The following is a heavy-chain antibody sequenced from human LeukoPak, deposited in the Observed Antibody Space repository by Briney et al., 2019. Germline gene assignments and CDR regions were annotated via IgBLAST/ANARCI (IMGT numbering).Heavy chain of an antibody. Sequence: AGVKVSCQASGYTFTSHYMHWVRQAPGPGLEWMGMINPSRGSTSYEQEFQRRVTMTRDTTTSTVSIELSGVRCEDRALYYCARLRWSAGRCCLFYWGQGALVTVSP. D-gene: IGHD2-15*01. CDR3: ARLRWSAGRCCLFY. CDR1: GYTFTSHY. CDR2: INPSRGST. J-gene: IGHJ4*02. V-gene: IGHV1-46*01.